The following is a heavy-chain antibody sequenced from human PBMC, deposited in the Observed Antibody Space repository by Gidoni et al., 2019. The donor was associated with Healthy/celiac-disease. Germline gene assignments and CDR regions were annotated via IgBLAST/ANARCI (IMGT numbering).Heavy chain of an antibody. V-gene: IGHV3-23*01. CDR3: AKERGPDHDYGDYVYFDY. CDR2: ISGSGGST. Sequence: EVQLLASGGGLVQPGGSLRLSCAASGFTFSIYAMSWVRQAPGKGQEWVSAISGSGGSTYYADSVKGRFTISRDNSKNTLYLQMNSLRAEDTAVYYCAKERGPDHDYGDYVYFDYWGQGTLVTVSS. CDR1: GFTFSIYA. J-gene: IGHJ4*02. D-gene: IGHD4-17*01.